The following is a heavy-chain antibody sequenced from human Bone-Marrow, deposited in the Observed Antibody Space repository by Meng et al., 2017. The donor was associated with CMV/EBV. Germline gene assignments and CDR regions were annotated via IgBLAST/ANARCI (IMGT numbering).Heavy chain of an antibody. D-gene: IGHD2-2*01. CDR3: AKDSSGMDV. V-gene: IGHV3-30*02. Sequence: SCKGSGYRFASYWIDWVRQAPGKGLEWVAFIRYDGSNKYYADSVKGRFTISRDNSKNTLYLQMNSLRAEDTAVYYCAKDSSGMDVWGQGTTVTVSS. CDR1: GYRFASYW. J-gene: IGHJ6*02. CDR2: IRYDGSNK.